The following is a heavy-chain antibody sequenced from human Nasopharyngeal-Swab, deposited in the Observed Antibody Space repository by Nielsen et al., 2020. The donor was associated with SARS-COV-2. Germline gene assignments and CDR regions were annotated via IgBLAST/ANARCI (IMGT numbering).Heavy chain of an antibody. CDR3: ARVDYYGSGLYYYYYMDV. V-gene: IGHV1-2*06. CDR1: GYTFSGYY. J-gene: IGHJ6*03. Sequence: PSVKVSCKASGYTFSGYYIHWVRQAPGQGLEWMGRINTNSGNTNDAQKFQGRVTMTRDTSISTAYMELSRLTSDDTAIYYCARVDYYGSGLYYYYYMDVWGKGTPVTVSS. D-gene: IGHD3-10*01. CDR2: INTNSGNT.